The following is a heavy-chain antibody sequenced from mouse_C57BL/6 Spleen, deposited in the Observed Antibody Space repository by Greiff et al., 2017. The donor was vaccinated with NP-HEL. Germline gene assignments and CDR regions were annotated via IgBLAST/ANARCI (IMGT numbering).Heavy chain of an antibody. Sequence: VQLQQSGPELVKPGASVKMSCKASGYTFSDYNMHWVKQSNGKSLEWIGYINPNNGGTSYNQKFKGKATLTVDKSSSTAYMELRSLTSEDSAVYYCARITTVVAPDYWGQGTTLTVSS. CDR3: ARITTVVAPDY. CDR2: INPNNGGT. J-gene: IGHJ2*01. D-gene: IGHD1-1*01. CDR1: GYTFSDYN. V-gene: IGHV1-22*01.